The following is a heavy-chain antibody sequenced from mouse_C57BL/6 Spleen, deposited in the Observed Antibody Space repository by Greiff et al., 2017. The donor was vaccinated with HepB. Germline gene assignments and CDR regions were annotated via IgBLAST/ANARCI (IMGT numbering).Heavy chain of an antibody. D-gene: IGHD2-5*01. J-gene: IGHJ3*01. CDR2: IDPETGGT. V-gene: IGHV1-15*01. CDR3: TRSGYSNYGAWFAY. CDR1: GYTFTDYE. Sequence: VQLQQSGAELVRPGASVTLSCKASGYTFTDYEMHWVKQTPVHGLEWIGAIDPETGGTAYNQKFKGKAILTADKSSSTAYMELRSLTSEDSAVYYCTRSGYSNYGAWFAYWGQGTLVTVSA.